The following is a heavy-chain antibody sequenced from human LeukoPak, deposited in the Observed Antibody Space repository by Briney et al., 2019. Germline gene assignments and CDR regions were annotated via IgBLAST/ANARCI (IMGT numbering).Heavy chain of an antibody. CDR3: ARDGAYCGGDCYSSRYFQH. CDR2: MIPIFGTA. CDR1: GGTFSSYA. J-gene: IGHJ1*01. Sequence: ASVKVSCKASGGTFSSYAISWVRQAPGQGLEWMGGMIPIFGTANYAQKFQGRVTITADESTSTAYMELSSLRSEDTAVYYCARDGAYCGGDCYSSRYFQHWGQGTLVTVSS. D-gene: IGHD2-21*01. V-gene: IGHV1-69*13.